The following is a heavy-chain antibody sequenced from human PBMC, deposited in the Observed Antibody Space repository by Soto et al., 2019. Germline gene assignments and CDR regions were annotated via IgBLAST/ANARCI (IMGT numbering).Heavy chain of an antibody. CDR2: IIPILGIA. D-gene: IGHD3-10*01. V-gene: IGHV1-69*04. Sequence: SVKVSCKASGGTFSSYTISWVRQAPGQGLEWMGRIIPILGIANYAQKSQGRVTITADKSTSTAYMELSSLRSEDTAVYYCARDSTMVRGDHYGMDVWGQGTTVTVSS. CDR1: GGTFSSYT. CDR3: ARDSTMVRGDHYGMDV. J-gene: IGHJ6*02.